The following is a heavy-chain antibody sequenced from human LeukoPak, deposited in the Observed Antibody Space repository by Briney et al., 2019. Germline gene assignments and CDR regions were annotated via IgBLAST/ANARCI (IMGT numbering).Heavy chain of an antibody. CDR2: IYYSGST. V-gene: IGHV4-39*07. Sequence: KPSETLSLTCTVSGGSISSSSYYWGWIRQPPGKGLEWIGSIYYSGSTYYNPSLKSRVTISVDTSKNQFSLKLSSVTAADTAVYYCARDPPDIVVVVAADYWGQGTLVTVSS. D-gene: IGHD2-15*01. J-gene: IGHJ4*02. CDR1: GGSISSSSYY. CDR3: ARDPPDIVVVVAADY.